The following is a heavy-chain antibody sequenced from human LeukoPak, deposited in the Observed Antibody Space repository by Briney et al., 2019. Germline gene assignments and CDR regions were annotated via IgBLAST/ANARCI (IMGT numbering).Heavy chain of an antibody. Sequence: SETLSLTCTVSGGSISSSSYYWGWIRQPPGEGLEWIGSIYYSGSTYYNPSLKSRVTISVDTSKNQFSLKLSSVTAADTAVYYCARTIMITFGGVIAYYMDVWGKGTTVTVSS. CDR1: GGSISSSSYY. D-gene: IGHD3-16*02. J-gene: IGHJ6*03. V-gene: IGHV4-39*01. CDR2: IYYSGST. CDR3: ARTIMITFGGVIAYYMDV.